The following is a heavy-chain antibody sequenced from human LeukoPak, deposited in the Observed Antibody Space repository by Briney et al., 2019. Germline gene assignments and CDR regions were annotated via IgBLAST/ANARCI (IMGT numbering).Heavy chain of an antibody. Sequence: ASVKVSCKASGYTFTSYDINWVRQATGQGLEWMGWMNPNSGNTGYAQKFQGRVTITRNTSISTAYMELSSLRSEDTAVHYCARSITMVRGVIFAHWFDPWGQGTLVTVSS. D-gene: IGHD3-10*01. CDR3: ARSITMVRGVIFAHWFDP. J-gene: IGHJ5*02. V-gene: IGHV1-8*03. CDR1: GYTFTSYD. CDR2: MNPNSGNT.